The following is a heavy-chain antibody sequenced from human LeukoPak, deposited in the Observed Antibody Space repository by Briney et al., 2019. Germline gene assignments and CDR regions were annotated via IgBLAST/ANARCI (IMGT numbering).Heavy chain of an antibody. CDR2: IIPIFGTA. CDR1: GGTFSSYA. V-gene: IGHV1-69*05. Sequence: GASVKVSCKASGGTFSSYAISWVRQAPGQGLEWMGGIIPIFGTANYAQKFQGRVTITTDESTSTAYMELSSLRSEDTAVYYCARGGWDIVVVPAARGAFDIWGQGTMVTVS. CDR3: ARGGWDIVVVPAARGAFDI. J-gene: IGHJ3*02. D-gene: IGHD2-2*01.